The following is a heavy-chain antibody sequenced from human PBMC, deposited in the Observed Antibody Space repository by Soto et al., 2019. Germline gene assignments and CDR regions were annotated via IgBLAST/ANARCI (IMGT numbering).Heavy chain of an antibody. CDR2: ISYDGSNK. V-gene: IGHV3-30*18. J-gene: IGHJ4*02. CDR3: AKDASDFWSGYYTGIVDY. Sequence: GGSLRLSCAASGFTFSSYGMHWVRQAPGKGLEWVAVISYDGSNKYYAESVKGRFTISRDNSKNTLYLQMNSLRAEDTAVYYFAKDASDFWSGYYTGIVDYWGQGTLVTVSS. CDR1: GFTFSSYG. D-gene: IGHD3-3*01.